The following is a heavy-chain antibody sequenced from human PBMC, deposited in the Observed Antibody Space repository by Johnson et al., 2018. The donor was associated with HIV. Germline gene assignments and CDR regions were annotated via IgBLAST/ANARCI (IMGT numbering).Heavy chain of an antibody. J-gene: IGHJ3*02. CDR3: ASEYSYGSHDAFDI. V-gene: IGHV3-30*04. Sequence: QVQLMESGGGVVQPGRSLRLSCAASGFTFSAYAIHWVRQAPGKGLEWVAVISYDGSNKYYADSVKGRFTISRDNSKNTLYLQMNSLRAEDTAVYYCASEYSYGSHDAFDIWGQGTMVTVSS. CDR1: GFTFSAYA. D-gene: IGHD5-18*01. CDR2: ISYDGSNK.